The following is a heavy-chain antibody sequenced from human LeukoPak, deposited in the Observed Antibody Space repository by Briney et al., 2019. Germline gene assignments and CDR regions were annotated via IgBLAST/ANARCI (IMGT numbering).Heavy chain of an antibody. CDR3: AKDRGSGYLDY. D-gene: IGHD6-19*01. V-gene: IGHV3-21*01. CDR2: ISSSSSYI. Sequence: GGSLRLSCAASRFTFSSNAMSWVRQAPGKGLEWVSSISSSSSYIYYADSVKGRFTISRDNAKNSLYLQMNSLRVEDTAVYYCAKDRGSGYLDYWGQGTLVTVSS. J-gene: IGHJ4*02. CDR1: RFTFSSNA.